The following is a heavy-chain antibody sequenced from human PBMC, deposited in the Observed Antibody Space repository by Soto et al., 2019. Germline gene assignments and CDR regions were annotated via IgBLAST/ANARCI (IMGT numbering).Heavy chain of an antibody. D-gene: IGHD6-13*01. CDR3: ARARANTWGIPGRRAVVWFDP. J-gene: IGHJ5*02. V-gene: IGHV1-8*01. CDR1: GYTFTSYD. CDR2: MSPNSDNT. Sequence: QVQLVQSGAEVKKPGASVKVSCKASGYTFTSYDIYWVRQATGQGLEWMGWMSPNSDNTDYAQKFQGRVTMTRNTSISTVYMEVSSLRSDDTAVYYCARARANTWGIPGRRAVVWFDPWGQGTLVTVSS.